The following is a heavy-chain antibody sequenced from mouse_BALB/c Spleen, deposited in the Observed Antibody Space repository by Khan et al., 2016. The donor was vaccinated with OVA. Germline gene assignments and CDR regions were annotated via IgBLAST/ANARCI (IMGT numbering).Heavy chain of an antibody. D-gene: IGHD1-3*01. V-gene: IGHV2-9*02. J-gene: IGHJ3*01. CDR3: ARPFYNGAWFAY. Sequence: QVQLKQSGPGLVAPSQTLSITCTVSGFSLSNYGVHWVRQPPGKGLEWLGVIWSGGTTNHNSALMSRLTISKDDSKSQVFLKMNSLQTDDTAMYYCARPFYNGAWFAYWAKGLWSLSLQ. CDR2: IWSGGTT. CDR1: GFSLSNYG.